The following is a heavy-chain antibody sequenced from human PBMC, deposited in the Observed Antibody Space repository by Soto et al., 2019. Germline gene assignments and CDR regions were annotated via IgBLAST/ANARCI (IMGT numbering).Heavy chain of an antibody. D-gene: IGHD2-2*02. CDR3: ARAVVVPAAITQNYYYYYYMDV. J-gene: IGHJ6*03. CDR2: IYYSGST. V-gene: IGHV4-39*07. Sequence: SETLSLTCTVSGGSISSSSYYWGWIRQPPGKGLEWIGSIYYSGSTYYNPSLKSRVTISVDTSKNQFSLKLSSVTAADTAVYYCARAVVVPAAITQNYYYYYYMDVWGKGTTVTVSS. CDR1: GGSISSSSYY.